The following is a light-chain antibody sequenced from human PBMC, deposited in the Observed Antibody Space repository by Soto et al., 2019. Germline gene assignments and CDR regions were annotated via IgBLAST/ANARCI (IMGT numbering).Light chain of an antibody. CDR3: QQRYRNPPT. V-gene: IGKV1-39*01. Sequence: DIPMTKSPSSLYASVGDRVTITSRASQSISSYLNWNQQKPWKDPKLLIYAASSLKSGVPSRFSGSGSGTDFTLPISSQQPEDFATYYCQQRYRNPPTLGQGTKLEIK. CDR1: QSISSY. J-gene: IGKJ2*01. CDR2: AAS.